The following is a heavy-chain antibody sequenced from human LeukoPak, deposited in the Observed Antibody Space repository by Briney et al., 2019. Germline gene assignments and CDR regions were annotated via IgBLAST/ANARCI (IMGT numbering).Heavy chain of an antibody. Sequence: ASVKVSCKSSGYTFTRYYMHWVRQAPGQGLEGMGWSNPNSGRSNSAQKMQGRVTMTRDTSISTDYMEQSRLRDDATAVYCCARAYCSSTSCYTAGYWGQGTLVTVSS. CDR2: SNPNSGRS. CDR1: GYTFTRYY. CDR3: ARAYCSSTSCYTAGY. V-gene: IGHV1-2*02. D-gene: IGHD2-2*02. J-gene: IGHJ4*02.